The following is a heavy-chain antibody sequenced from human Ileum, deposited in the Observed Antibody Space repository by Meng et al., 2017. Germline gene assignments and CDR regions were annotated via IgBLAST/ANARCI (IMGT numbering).Heavy chain of an antibody. CDR2: ISGRSSAI. CDR1: GFSFSDFY. Sequence: VALVVSGGVFVEPCGSLRLSCSASGFSFSDFYMTWIRQAPGKGLEWVAYISGRSSAIYYADSVRGRFTISRDNAKNSVYLQMNSLRAEDTAVYYCARDHLPFGWFDPWGQGTLVTVSS. J-gene: IGHJ5*02. V-gene: IGHV3-11*01. CDR3: ARDHLPFGWFDP. D-gene: IGHD3-16*01.